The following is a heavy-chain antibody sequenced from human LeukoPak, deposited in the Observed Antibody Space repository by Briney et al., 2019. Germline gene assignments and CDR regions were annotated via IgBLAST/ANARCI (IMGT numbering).Heavy chain of an antibody. CDR3: SRELAWGPADY. V-gene: IGHV6-1*01. J-gene: IGHJ4*02. CDR1: GDSVSSNSAA. D-gene: IGHD7-27*01. Sequence: SQTLSLTCAISGDSVSSNSAAWGWIRQSPSRGLEWLGRTYYRSGWYNDYAVSVESRITIKPDTSKNQVSLQLTSVTPEDTAVYYCSRELAWGPADYWGQGTLVTVSS. CDR2: TYYRSGWYN.